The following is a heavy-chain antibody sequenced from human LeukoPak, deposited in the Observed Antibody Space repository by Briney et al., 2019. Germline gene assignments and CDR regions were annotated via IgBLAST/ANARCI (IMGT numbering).Heavy chain of an antibody. Sequence: GGSLRFSCAASGFTFSSYAMHWVRQAPGKGLEYVSAISSNGGSTYYANSVKGRFTISRDNSKNTLYLQMGSLRAEDMAVYYCARGSKQWLVQNWFDPWGQGTLVTVSS. D-gene: IGHD6-19*01. CDR3: ARGSKQWLVQNWFDP. CDR2: ISSNGGST. V-gene: IGHV3-64*01. CDR1: GFTFSSYA. J-gene: IGHJ5*02.